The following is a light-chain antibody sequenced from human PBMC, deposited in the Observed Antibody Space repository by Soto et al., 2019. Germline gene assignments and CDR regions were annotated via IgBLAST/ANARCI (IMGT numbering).Light chain of an antibody. CDR2: AAS. V-gene: IGKV1D-16*01. J-gene: IGKJ1*01. Sequence: DIQMTQSPSSVSASVGDRVTITCRASQGISSWLAWYQQKPGKAPKLLIYAASSLQSGVPSRFSGSGSGTEFTLTISSLRPDDFATYYCQHYNGYRWTFGQGTKVDIK. CDR3: QHYNGYRWT. CDR1: QGISSW.